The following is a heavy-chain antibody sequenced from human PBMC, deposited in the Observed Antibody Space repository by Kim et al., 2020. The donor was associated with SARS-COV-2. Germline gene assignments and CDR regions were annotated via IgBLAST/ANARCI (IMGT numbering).Heavy chain of an antibody. D-gene: IGHD3-22*01. J-gene: IGHJ3*02. CDR3: AKDTRSGYPGGTFDI. V-gene: IGHV3-23*01. CDR1: GFSFSTYA. CDR2: VSGTGGRT. Sequence: GGSLRLSCAASGFSFSTYAMNWVRQAPGKGLEWVSAVSGTGGRTYYADSVKGRFTISRDNSKNTLDLQMNSLRAEDTAVYYCAKDTRSGYPGGTFDIWGQGTMVTVS.